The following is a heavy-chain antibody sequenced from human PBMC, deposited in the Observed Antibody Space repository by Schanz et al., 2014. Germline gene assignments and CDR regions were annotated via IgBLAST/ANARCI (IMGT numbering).Heavy chain of an antibody. CDR1: GFTFSSYT. Sequence: EVHLVESGGGLVKPGGSLRLSCAASGFTFSSYTMNWVRQAPGKGLEWVSAISGSGGSTVYADSVKGRFTISRDNSNNTVFLQMNSLRAEDTAIYYCAKDLAAVGVFDYWGQGSLVTVSS. J-gene: IGHJ4*02. D-gene: IGHD6-13*01. CDR3: AKDLAAVGVFDY. CDR2: ISGSGGST. V-gene: IGHV3-23*04.